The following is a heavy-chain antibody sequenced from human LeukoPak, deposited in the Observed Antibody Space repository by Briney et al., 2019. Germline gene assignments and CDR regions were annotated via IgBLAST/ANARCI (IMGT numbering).Heavy chain of an antibody. D-gene: IGHD6-13*01. Sequence: PGGSLRLSCAASGFTFSNYAMSWVRQAPGRGLEWVSAIGGSGSGSYYADSVKGRFTISRDNSKNTLYLQVNGLRAEDTAVYYCVKDGIAAADTTYFDSWGQGTLVTVSS. V-gene: IGHV3-23*01. J-gene: IGHJ4*02. CDR1: GFTFSNYA. CDR3: VKDGIAAADTTYFDS. CDR2: IGGSGSGS.